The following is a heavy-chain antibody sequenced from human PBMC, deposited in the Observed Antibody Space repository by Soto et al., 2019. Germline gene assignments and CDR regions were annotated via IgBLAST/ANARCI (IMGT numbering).Heavy chain of an antibody. V-gene: IGHV3-33*01. CDR1: GFTFSSYG. Sequence: QVQLVESGGGVVQHGRSLRLSCAASGFTFSSYGMHWVRQAPGKGLEWVALVWYDGGNKYYADSVKGRFTISRDNSKNTLYLQMNSLRDEDTAEYYCVRAAGYSGNDYVYYYGMDVWGQGTTVTVSS. CDR2: VWYDGGNK. CDR3: VRAAGYSGNDYVYYYGMDV. J-gene: IGHJ6*02. D-gene: IGHD5-12*01.